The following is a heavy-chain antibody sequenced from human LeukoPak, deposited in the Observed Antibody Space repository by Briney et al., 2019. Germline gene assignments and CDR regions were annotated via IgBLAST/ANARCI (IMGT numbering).Heavy chain of an antibody. V-gene: IGHV3-48*03. CDR1: GFTFSSYE. CDR3: ARGGYDFWSGIQPFDY. J-gene: IGHJ4*02. Sequence: GGSLRLSCAASGFTFSSYEMNWVRQAPGKGLEWVSYISSSGSTIYYADSVKGRFTISRDNAKNSLYLQMNSLRAEDSAVYYCARGGYDFWSGIQPFDYWGQGTLVTVSS. D-gene: IGHD3-3*01. CDR2: ISSSGSTI.